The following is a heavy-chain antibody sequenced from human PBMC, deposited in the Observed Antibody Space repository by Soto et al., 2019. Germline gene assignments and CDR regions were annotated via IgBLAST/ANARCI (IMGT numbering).Heavy chain of an antibody. V-gene: IGHV3-64*01. CDR2: ISNNGAHT. D-gene: IGHD6-13*01. Sequence: EAQLVESGGGLVQPGGSLRLSCAASGFTFSNYEMHWVRQAPGKGLEYVSGISNNGAHTDYAKSVKGRFTISRDNSGNTLYLQMGSLRAEDMALYYCARRGYGSRWPNVYMDVWGKGTTVTLSS. CDR1: GFTFSNYE. J-gene: IGHJ6*03. CDR3: ARRGYGSRWPNVYMDV.